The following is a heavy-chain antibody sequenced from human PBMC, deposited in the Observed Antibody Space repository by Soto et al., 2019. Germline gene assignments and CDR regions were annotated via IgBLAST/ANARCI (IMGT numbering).Heavy chain of an antibody. CDR1: GFTFSSYA. V-gene: IGHV3-30-3*01. Sequence: GGSLRLSCAASGFTFSSYAMHWVRQAPGKGLEWVAVISYDGSNKYYADSVKGRFTISRDNSKNTLYLQMNSLRAEYTAVYYCAIFSRDLPYYGMDVWGQGTTVTVSS. D-gene: IGHD2-21*01. CDR2: ISYDGSNK. CDR3: AIFSRDLPYYGMDV. J-gene: IGHJ6*02.